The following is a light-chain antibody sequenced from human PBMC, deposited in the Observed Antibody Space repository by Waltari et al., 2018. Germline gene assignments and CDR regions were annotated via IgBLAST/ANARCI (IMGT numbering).Light chain of an antibody. CDR3: QQYFVYPYT. J-gene: IGKJ2*01. V-gene: IGKV1-8*01. Sequence: AIRMTQSPSSLAASTGDRVTITCRASQDISGYLSWYQQKPGKAPNPLVYASSTSQTGVPSRFIGSGSGTAFTLTIDCLQSEDFATYYCQQYFVYPYTFGQVTKLEIK. CDR1: QDISGY. CDR2: ASS.